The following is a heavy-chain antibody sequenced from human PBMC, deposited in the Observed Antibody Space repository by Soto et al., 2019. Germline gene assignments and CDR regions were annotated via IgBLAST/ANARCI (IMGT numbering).Heavy chain of an antibody. CDR3: ARIGGGGSCPDY. J-gene: IGHJ4*02. Sequence: QVQLVESGGDLVKPGGSLRLSCAASGFSFSDYYMSWMRQVPGKGLEWVSYIRGDSTTIYYADSVKGRFTISRYNAKNSLYLQMSSLRAEDTAVYYCARIGGGGSCPDYWGQGTLVTVSS. V-gene: IGHV3-11*01. CDR2: IRGDSTTI. D-gene: IGHD2-15*01. CDR1: GFSFSDYY.